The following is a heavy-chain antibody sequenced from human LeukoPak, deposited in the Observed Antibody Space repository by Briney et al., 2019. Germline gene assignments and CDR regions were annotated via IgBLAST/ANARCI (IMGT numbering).Heavy chain of an antibody. D-gene: IGHD6-6*01. CDR3: ARDDPRRHDAFDI. J-gene: IGHJ3*02. CDR1: GGSISSYY. Sequence: PSETLSLTCTVSGGSISSYYWNWIRQPPGKGLEWIGFIYYSGTTNYNPSLKSRVTISVDTSKNQFSLKLRSVTAADTAVYYCARDDPRRHDAFDIWGQGTMVTVSS. V-gene: IGHV4-59*01. CDR2: IYYSGTT.